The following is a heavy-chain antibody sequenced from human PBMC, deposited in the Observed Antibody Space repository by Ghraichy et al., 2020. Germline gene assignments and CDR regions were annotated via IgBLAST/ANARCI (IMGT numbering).Heavy chain of an antibody. CDR1: GFTFSSYA. CDR3: AKDRAPWDPDYGDERGPRGY. V-gene: IGHV3-23*01. D-gene: IGHD4-17*01. CDR2: ISGSGGST. Sequence: GGSLRLSCAASGFTFSSYAMSWVRQAPGKGLEWVSAISGSGGSTYYADSVKGRFTISRDNSKNTLYLQMNSLRAEDTAVYYCAKDRAPWDPDYGDERGPRGYWGQGTLVTVSS. J-gene: IGHJ4*02.